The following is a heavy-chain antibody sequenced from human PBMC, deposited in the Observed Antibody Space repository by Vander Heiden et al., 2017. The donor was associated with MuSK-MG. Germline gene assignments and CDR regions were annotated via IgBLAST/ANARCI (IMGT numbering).Heavy chain of an antibody. D-gene: IGHD1-26*01. CDR3: AGGWELRG. CDR1: GATFSGYG. Sequence: EVQLVESGGGLVKPGGSLRLSCGLFGATFSGYGMTWVRQAPGRGLEWFSSMIISSSYIYYADSLKGLLPISRNNAKNSLYLQMNGLRSEDTAVYYCAGGWELRGGGQGTLVTVSS. CDR2: MIISSSYI. V-gene: IGHV3-21*03. J-gene: IGHJ4*02.